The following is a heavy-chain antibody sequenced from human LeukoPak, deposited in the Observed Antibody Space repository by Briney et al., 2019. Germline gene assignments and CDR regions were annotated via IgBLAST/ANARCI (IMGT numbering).Heavy chain of an antibody. D-gene: IGHD3-10*01. V-gene: IGHV3-30*18. CDR1: GFTSSSYG. CDR2: ISYDGSNK. Sequence: VGSLRLSCAASGFTSSSYGMTWVRQAPGKGLEWVAVISYDGSNKYYADSVKGRFTISRDNSKNTLYLQMNSLRAEDTAVYYCAKYWGDMVRGVISDYWGQGTLVTVSS. CDR3: AKYWGDMVRGVISDY. J-gene: IGHJ4*02.